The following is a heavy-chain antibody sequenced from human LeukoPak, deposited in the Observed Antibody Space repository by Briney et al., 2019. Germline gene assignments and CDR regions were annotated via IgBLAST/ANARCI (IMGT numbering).Heavy chain of an antibody. CDR1: GFTFTSAW. J-gene: IGHJ4*02. CDR2: ISYDGSNK. V-gene: IGHV3-30*18. Sequence: GGSLRLSCAASGFTFTSAWMSWVRQAPGKGLEWVAVISYDGSNKYYADSVKGRFTISRDNSKNTLYLQMNSLRAEDTAVYYCAKDSGSYPDGKLDYWGQGTLVTVSS. D-gene: IGHD1-26*01. CDR3: AKDSGSYPDGKLDY.